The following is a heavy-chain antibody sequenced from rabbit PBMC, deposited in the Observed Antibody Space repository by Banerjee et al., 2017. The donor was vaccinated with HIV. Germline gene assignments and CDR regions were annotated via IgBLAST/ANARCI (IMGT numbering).Heavy chain of an antibody. D-gene: IGHD4-2*01. CDR2: IYIGSGST. J-gene: IGHJ4*01. CDR1: GFSFSSGYY. V-gene: IGHV1S40*01. CDR3: ARADGTSRYLTYFNL. Sequence: QSLEESGGGLVKPGASLTLTCKASGFSFSSGYYLSWVRQAPGKGLELIACIYIGSGSTHYASWAKGRFTISKTSSTAVTLQMTSLTVADTATYFCARADGTSRYLTYFNLWGPGTLVTVS.